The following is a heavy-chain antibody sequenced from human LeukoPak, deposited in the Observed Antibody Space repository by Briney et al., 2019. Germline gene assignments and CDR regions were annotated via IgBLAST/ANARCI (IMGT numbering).Heavy chain of an antibody. CDR2: ISGSGGST. D-gene: IGHD3-3*01. J-gene: IGHJ4*02. CDR1: GPTLSNSA. CDR3: AKAAFFGVVILTDY. V-gene: IGHV3-23*01. Sequence: PGRSLRLSCAASGPTLSNSAMPWVRQAPGKGLEWVSAISGSGGSTYYADSVKGRFTISRDNSKNTLYLQMNSLRAEDTAVYYCAKAAFFGVVILTDYWGQGTLVTVSS.